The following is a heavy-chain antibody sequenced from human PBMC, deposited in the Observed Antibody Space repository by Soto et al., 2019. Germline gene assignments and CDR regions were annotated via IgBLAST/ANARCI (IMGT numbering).Heavy chain of an antibody. D-gene: IGHD3-10*01. Sequence: GGSLRLSCAASGFTFSSYGMHWVRQAPGKGLEWVAVISYDGSNKYYADSVKGRFTISRDNSKNTLYLQMNSLRAEDTAVYYCAKDDRFGMVDYWGQGTLVTVSS. CDR3: AKDDRFGMVDY. J-gene: IGHJ4*02. V-gene: IGHV3-30*18. CDR2: ISYDGSNK. CDR1: GFTFSSYG.